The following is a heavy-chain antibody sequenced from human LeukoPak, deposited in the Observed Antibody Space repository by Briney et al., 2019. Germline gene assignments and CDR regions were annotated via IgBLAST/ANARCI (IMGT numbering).Heavy chain of an antibody. CDR3: ATGVRAIPIYY. CDR2: IIPIFGSP. D-gene: IGHD2-21*01. J-gene: IGHJ4*02. V-gene: IGHV1-69*05. Sequence: ASVKVSCKASGASFSSFGISWVRQAPGQGLEWMGGIIPIFGSPNYAQKFQGRLTITTDESTSTAYMELSSLRSDDTAVFYCATGVRAIPIYYWGQGTLVTLSS. CDR1: GASFSSFG.